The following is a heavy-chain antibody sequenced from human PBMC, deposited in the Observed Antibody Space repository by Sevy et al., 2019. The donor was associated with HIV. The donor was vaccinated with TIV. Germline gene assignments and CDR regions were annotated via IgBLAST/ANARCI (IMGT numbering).Heavy chain of an antibody. V-gene: IGHV5-51*01. Sequence: GESLKISCKGSGYNFTSYWIAWVRQMPGNGLEWMGIIYPGDSDTRYSPSFQGQVTISADESISTAYLQWSSLKASDTAMYYCARHVWYLLEPADYWGQGTLVTVSS. CDR2: IYPGDSDT. J-gene: IGHJ4*02. CDR1: GYNFTSYW. CDR3: ARHVWYLLEPADY. D-gene: IGHD1-26*01.